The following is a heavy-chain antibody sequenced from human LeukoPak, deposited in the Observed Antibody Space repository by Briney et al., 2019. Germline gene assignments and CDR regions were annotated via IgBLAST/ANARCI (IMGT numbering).Heavy chain of an antibody. V-gene: IGHV4-34*01. J-gene: IGHJ4*02. D-gene: IGHD2-21*01. CDR1: GENFSIYF. Sequence: SETLSLTCAVYGENFSIYFYSWIRQPPGRGLEWIGEINHGGSTSYNPSLKSRVTISVDTSKNQFSLRLSSVTAADTAMYYCARPGLAYCGADCYSTEGYYFDYWSQGTLVTVSS. CDR2: INHGGST. CDR3: ARPGLAYCGADCYSTEGYYFDY.